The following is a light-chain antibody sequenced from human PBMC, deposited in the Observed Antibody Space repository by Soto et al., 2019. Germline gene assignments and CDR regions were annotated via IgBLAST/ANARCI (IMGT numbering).Light chain of an antibody. CDR3: QQYHNWWT. J-gene: IGKJ1*01. Sequence: EIVLTQSPATLSLSPGERATLSCGASQSVSTNYLAWYQHKPGQAPRLLIYGASTRATGIPARFSGSGSGTEFTLTISSLQSEDFAVYYCQQYHNWWTFGQGTKVDIK. V-gene: IGKV3-15*01. CDR2: GAS. CDR1: QSVSTN.